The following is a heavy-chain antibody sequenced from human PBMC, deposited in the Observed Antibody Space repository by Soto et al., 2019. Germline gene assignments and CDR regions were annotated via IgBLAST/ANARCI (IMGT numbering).Heavy chain of an antibody. Sequence: QLTLKESGPTLVKPTQTLTLTCTVSGFSLNTGGLGVGWIRQPPGKALEWLALIYWDDDKRYSPSLKNRLGISKDTSNNLVVFTMTNMDPVDTATYYCVHSRCGGDCLRSYSSHYYYGMDVWGQGTTVTVSS. CDR3: VHSRCGGDCLRSYSSHYYYGMDV. CDR1: GFSLNTGGLG. V-gene: IGHV2-5*02. CDR2: IYWDDDK. D-gene: IGHD2-21*02. J-gene: IGHJ6*02.